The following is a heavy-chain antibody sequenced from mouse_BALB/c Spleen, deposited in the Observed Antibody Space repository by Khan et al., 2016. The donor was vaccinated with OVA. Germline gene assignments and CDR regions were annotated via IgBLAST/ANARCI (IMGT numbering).Heavy chain of an antibody. D-gene: IGHD4-1*01. V-gene: IGHV14-3*02. J-gene: IGHJ3*01. CDR3: ARDYWDVFAY. CDR1: GFNIKDTY. Sequence: VQLKESGAELVKPGASVKLSCTASGFNIKDTYMHWVKQRPEQGLEWIGRIDPANGNTKYDPKFQGKATITADTSSNTAYLHLSSLTSGDTGVYYCARDYWDVFAYWGQGTLVTVSA. CDR2: IDPANGNT.